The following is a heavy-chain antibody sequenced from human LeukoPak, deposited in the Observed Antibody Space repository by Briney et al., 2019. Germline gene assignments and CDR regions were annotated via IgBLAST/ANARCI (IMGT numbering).Heavy chain of an antibody. CDR2: IYYSGST. J-gene: IGHJ4*02. D-gene: IGHD1-26*01. CDR1: GGSISSYY. Sequence: SETLSLTXTVSGGSISSYYWSWTRQAPGKGLEWIGYIYYSGSTNYNPSLKSRVTISVDTSKNQFSLKLSSVTAADTAVYYCAAPYSGSYGYWGQGTLVTVSS. CDR3: AAPYSGSYGY. V-gene: IGHV4-59*01.